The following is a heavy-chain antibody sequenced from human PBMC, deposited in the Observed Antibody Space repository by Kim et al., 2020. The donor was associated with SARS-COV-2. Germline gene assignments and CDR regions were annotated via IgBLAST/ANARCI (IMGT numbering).Heavy chain of an antibody. D-gene: IGHD2-15*01. J-gene: IGHJ6*03. V-gene: IGHV1-18*01. Sequence: ASVKVSCKASGYTFTSYGISWVRQAPGQGLEWMGWISAYNGNTNYAQKLQGRVTMTTDTSTSTAYMELRSLRSDDTAVYYCARLSRMGGERGRSYYYYMDVRGKGTTVTVSS. CDR2: ISAYNGNT. CDR1: GYTFTSYG. CDR3: ARLSRMGGERGRSYYYYMDV.